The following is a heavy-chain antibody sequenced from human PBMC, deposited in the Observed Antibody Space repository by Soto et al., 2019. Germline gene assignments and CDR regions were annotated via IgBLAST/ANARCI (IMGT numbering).Heavy chain of an antibody. CDR3: ARDRGPSIGYYPYWFDP. CDR1: GGTFSSYA. V-gene: IGHV1-69*12. CDR2: IIPIFGTA. J-gene: IGHJ5*02. D-gene: IGHD3-22*01. Sequence: QVQLVQSGAEVKKPGSSVKVSCKASGGTFSSYAITWVRQAPGQGLEWRGGIIPIFGTANYAQKFQARVTITADESTSTAYMELRRLRSEDRAVYYCARDRGPSIGYYPYWFDPWGQGTLVTVSS.